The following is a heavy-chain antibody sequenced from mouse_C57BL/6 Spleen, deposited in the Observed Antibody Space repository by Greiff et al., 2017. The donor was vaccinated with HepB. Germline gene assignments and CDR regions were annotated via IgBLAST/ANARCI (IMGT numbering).Heavy chain of an antibody. D-gene: IGHD2-4*01. CDR1: GFTFSDYG. V-gene: IGHV5-17*01. J-gene: IGHJ2*01. Sequence: EVQLMESGGGLVKPGGSLKLSCAASGFTFSDYGMHWVRQAPEKGLEWVAYISSGSSTIYYADTVKGRFTISRDNAKNTLFLQMTSLRSEDTAMYYCARNYDYPTPYYFDYWGQGTTLTVSS. CDR3: ARNYDYPTPYYFDY. CDR2: ISSGSSTI.